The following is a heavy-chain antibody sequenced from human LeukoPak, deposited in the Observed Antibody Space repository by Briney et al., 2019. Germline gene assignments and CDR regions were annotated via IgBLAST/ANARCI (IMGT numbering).Heavy chain of an antibody. D-gene: IGHD3-16*01. Sequence: GALRPSCAASGFTVSSNYMSWVRQAPGKGLEWVSVIYSGGSTYYADSVKGRFTISRDNSKNTLYLQMNSLRAEDTVVYFCARGGGLDVWGQGATVTVSS. CDR2: IYSGGST. CDR1: GFTVSSNY. CDR3: ARGGGLDV. V-gene: IGHV3-53*01. J-gene: IGHJ6*02.